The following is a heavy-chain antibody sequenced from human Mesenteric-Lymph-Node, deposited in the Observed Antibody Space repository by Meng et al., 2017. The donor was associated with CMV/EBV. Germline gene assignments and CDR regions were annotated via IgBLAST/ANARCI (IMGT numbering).Heavy chain of an antibody. D-gene: IGHD7-27*01. CDR1: GYTFTSYD. V-gene: IGHV1-8*01. J-gene: IGHJ4*02. Sequence: SCKSSGYTFTSYDINWVRQATGQGLEWMGWMNPNSGNTGSAQNFQGRVTMTRNTSIGTAYMELSSLRSEDTAVYYCARGQRGTGEHDFWDQGTLVTVSS. CDR3: ARGQRGTGEHDF. CDR2: MNPNSGNT.